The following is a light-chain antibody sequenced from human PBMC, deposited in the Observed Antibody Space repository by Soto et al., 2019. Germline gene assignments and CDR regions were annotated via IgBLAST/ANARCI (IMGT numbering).Light chain of an antibody. CDR3: QRLDEYPFT. V-gene: IGKV1-9*01. J-gene: IGKJ5*01. Sequence: DIQLTQSPSSLSASVGDRVTITCRASHDIRSYLAWYQQKPGKAPKFLIYAASPVRGGVPSRFSGSGSGTEFALISTPLQAEDLATYSCQRLDEYPFTFGQGTRLE. CDR2: AAS. CDR1: HDIRSY.